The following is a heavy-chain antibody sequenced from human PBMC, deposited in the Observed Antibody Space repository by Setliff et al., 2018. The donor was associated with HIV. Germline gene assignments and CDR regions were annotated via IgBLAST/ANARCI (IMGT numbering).Heavy chain of an antibody. Sequence: SETLSLTCAVYGGSFSGYYWSWIRQPPGKGLEWIGEINHSGSTNYITAVQGRSTISRDDSQNRLFLEMNGLKTEDTGVYYCTAELRRNGYYAFAYWGQGSLVTVSS. CDR1: GGSFSGYY. V-gene: IGHV4-34*03. CDR2: INHSGST. D-gene: IGHD3-3*01. CDR3: TAELRRNGYYAFAY. J-gene: IGHJ4*02.